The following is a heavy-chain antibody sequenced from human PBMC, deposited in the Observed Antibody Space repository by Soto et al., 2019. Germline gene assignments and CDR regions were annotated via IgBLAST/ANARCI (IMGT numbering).Heavy chain of an antibody. V-gene: IGHV1-8*01. CDR1: GYTFTSYD. Sequence: VSVKVSCKASGYTFTSYDINWVRQATGQGLEWMGWMNPNSGNTGYAQKFQGRVTMTRNTSISTAYMELSSLRSEDTAGYYGARGGGGAAVRYFDWLLYPRLDAFDIRGQGTMVTVSS. J-gene: IGHJ3*02. CDR2: MNPNSGNT. D-gene: IGHD3-9*01. CDR3: ARGGGGAAVRYFDWLLYPRLDAFDI.